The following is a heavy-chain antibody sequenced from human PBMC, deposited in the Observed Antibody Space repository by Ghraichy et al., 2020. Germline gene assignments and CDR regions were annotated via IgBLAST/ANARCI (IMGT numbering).Heavy chain of an antibody. Sequence: LSLTCAASGFTFDDYAMHWVRQAPGKGLEWVSGISWNSGSIGYADSVKGRFTISRDNAKNSLYLQMNSLRAEDTALYYCAKDAHSSSSNGMDVWGQGTTVTVSS. D-gene: IGHD6-6*01. V-gene: IGHV3-9*01. J-gene: IGHJ6*02. CDR2: ISWNSGSI. CDR1: GFTFDDYA. CDR3: AKDAHSSSSNGMDV.